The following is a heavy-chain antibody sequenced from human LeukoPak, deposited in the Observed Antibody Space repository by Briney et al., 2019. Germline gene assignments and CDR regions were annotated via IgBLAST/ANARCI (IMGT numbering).Heavy chain of an antibody. D-gene: IGHD1-26*01. CDR2: IRYDGSNK. V-gene: IGHV3-30*02. CDR3: AKDGSYLPDY. Sequence: GGSLRLSCAASGFTFSSYGMHWVRQAAGKVLEWVAFIRYDGSNKYYADSVKGRFAISRDNSKNTLYLQMNSLRAEDTAVYYCAKDGSYLPDYWGQGTLVTVSS. J-gene: IGHJ4*02. CDR1: GFTFSSYG.